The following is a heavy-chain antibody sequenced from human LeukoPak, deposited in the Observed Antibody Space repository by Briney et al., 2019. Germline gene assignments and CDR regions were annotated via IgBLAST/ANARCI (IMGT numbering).Heavy chain of an antibody. CDR3: ARDNDRKDDS. D-gene: IGHD3-16*01. V-gene: IGHV3-7*01. CDR1: GFTFSSYG. CDR2: MNQDGSGK. J-gene: IGHJ5*02. Sequence: GGSLRLSCAASGFTFSSYGMHWVRQAPGKGLEWVANMNQDGSGKYYVDSAKGRFAISRGNAKNSLYLQMNNLRAEDTAVYYCARDNDRKDDSWGQGTLVTVSS.